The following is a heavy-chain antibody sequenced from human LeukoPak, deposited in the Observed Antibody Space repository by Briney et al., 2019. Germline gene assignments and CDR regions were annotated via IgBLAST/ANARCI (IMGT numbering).Heavy chain of an antibody. D-gene: IGHD3-16*01. CDR1: GGSFSSYY. V-gene: IGHV4-34*01. J-gene: IGHJ4*02. Sequence: SETLSLTCAVYGGSFSSYYWSWIRQPPGKGLEWIGEINHSGSTNYNPSLKSRVTISVDTSKNQFSLKLSSVTAADTAVYYCARGRDYVWGSWGQGTLVTVSS. CDR3: ARGRDYVWGS. CDR2: INHSGST.